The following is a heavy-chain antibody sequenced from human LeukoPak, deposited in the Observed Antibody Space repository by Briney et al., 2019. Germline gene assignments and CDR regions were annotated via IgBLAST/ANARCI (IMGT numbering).Heavy chain of an antibody. CDR1: GFTFSSYA. CDR3: AKDGGYCSGGSCYEPDWFDP. J-gene: IGHJ5*02. V-gene: IGHV3-23*01. Sequence: GGSLRLSCAASGFTFSSYAMSWVRQAPGKGLEWVSAISGSGGSTYYADSVKGRFTISRDNSKNTLYLQMNSLRAEDTAVYYCAKDGGYCSGGSCYEPDWFDPWGQGTLVTVSS. D-gene: IGHD2-15*01. CDR2: ISGSGGST.